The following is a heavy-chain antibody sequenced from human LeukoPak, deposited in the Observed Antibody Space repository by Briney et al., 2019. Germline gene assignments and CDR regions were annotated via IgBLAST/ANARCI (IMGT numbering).Heavy chain of an antibody. Sequence: GGSLRLSCAASGFTFSSYDMHWVRQAPGKGLEWVAFIRYDGSNKYYADSVKGRFTISRDNSKNTLYLQMNSLRAEDTAVYYCAKSQRSYQNNFDYWGQGTLVTVSS. CDR2: IRYDGSNK. V-gene: IGHV3-30*02. J-gene: IGHJ4*02. CDR1: GFTFSSYD. D-gene: IGHD1-26*01. CDR3: AKSQRSYQNNFDY.